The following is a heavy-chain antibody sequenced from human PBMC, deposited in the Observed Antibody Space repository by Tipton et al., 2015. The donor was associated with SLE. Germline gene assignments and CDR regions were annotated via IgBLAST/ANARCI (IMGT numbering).Heavy chain of an antibody. CDR2: IYLTGST. Sequence: LRLSCTVSGGSISSSSYYWGWIRQPPGKGLEWIGYIYLTGSTNYNPSLKGRVTISVDMSKNQFSLKLTSVTAADTAVYYCARGGGSPSYWGQGTLVTVSS. J-gene: IGHJ4*02. V-gene: IGHV4-61*05. CDR3: ARGGGSPSY. D-gene: IGHD2-15*01. CDR1: GGSISSSSYY.